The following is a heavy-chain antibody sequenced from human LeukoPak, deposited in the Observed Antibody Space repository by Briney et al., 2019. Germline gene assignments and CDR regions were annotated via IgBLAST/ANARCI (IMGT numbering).Heavy chain of an antibody. CDR3: VMGLGQLSPFDY. CDR2: ITPIFGTT. D-gene: IGHD2-8*01. J-gene: IGHJ4*02. Sequence: ASVKVSCKASGGTFSSYAISWVRQAPGQGLEWMGGITPIFGTTNYAQKFQGRVTITTDESTSTAYMELSSLRSEDTAVYYCVMGLGQLSPFDYWGQGTLVTVSS. V-gene: IGHV1-69*05. CDR1: GGTFSSYA.